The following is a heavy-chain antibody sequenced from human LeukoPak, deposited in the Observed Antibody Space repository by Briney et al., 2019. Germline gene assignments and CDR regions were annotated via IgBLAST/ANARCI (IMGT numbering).Heavy chain of an antibody. J-gene: IGHJ4*02. CDR2: ISGSGFST. D-gene: IGHD6-19*01. V-gene: IGHV3-23*01. Sequence: GGCLRLSCSTSKFNFNAYGMSWVRQAPGKGLEWVSSISGSGFSTQYADSVQGRFTISRDNSKNTLYLQMNSLRAEDTAVYYCAKFQGLVPVVDYWGQGTLVTVSS. CDR1: KFNFNAYG. CDR3: AKFQGLVPVVDY.